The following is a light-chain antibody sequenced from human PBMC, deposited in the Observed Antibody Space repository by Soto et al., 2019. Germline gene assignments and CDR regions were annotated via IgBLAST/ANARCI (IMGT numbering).Light chain of an antibody. Sequence: QSALTQPASVSGSPGQSITISCTGTSSDVGGYKYVSWYQHHPGKAPKLMIYEVSNRPSGVSYRFSGSKSGNTASLTISGLQTEDEADYYCSSFTSSSTVVFGGGTKLTVL. CDR1: SSDVGGYKY. CDR3: SSFTSSSTVV. J-gene: IGLJ2*01. V-gene: IGLV2-14*01. CDR2: EVS.